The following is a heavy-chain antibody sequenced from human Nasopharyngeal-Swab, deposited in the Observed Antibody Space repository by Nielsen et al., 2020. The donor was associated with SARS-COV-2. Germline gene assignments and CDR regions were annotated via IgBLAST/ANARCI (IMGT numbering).Heavy chain of an antibody. D-gene: IGHD2-2*01. CDR1: GYTFTGYY. CDR3: GRDLEDIVVVPAAMWGVDYYYYGMDV. CDR2: INPNSGGT. Sequence: ASVKVSCKASGYTFTGYYMHWVQQAPGQGLEWMGRINPNSGGTNYAQKFQGRVTMTRDTSISTAYMELSRLRSDDTAVYYCGRDLEDIVVVPAAMWGVDYYYYGMDVWGQGTTVTVS. V-gene: IGHV1-2*06. J-gene: IGHJ6*02.